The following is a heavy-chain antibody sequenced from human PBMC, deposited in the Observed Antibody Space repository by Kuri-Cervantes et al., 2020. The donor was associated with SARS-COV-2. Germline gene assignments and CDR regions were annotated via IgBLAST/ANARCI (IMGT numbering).Heavy chain of an antibody. V-gene: IGHV4-39*01. CDR2: IYYSGST. CDR1: GGSISSSSYY. Sequence: AETLSLTCTVSGGSISSSSYYWGWIRQPPGKGLEWIGSIYYSGSTYYNPSLKSRVTISVDTSKNQFSLKLSSVTAADTAVYYCARNSGYSSGWFYYYYYMDVWCKGTTVTVSS. J-gene: IGHJ6*03. D-gene: IGHD6-19*01. CDR3: ARNSGYSSGWFYYYYYMDV.